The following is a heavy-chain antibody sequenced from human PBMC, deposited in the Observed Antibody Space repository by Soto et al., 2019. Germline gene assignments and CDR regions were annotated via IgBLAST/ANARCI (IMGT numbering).Heavy chain of an antibody. CDR3: AKVLRRQWLVQGPLDY. V-gene: IGHV3-9*01. J-gene: IGHJ4*02. CDR2: ISWNSGSI. D-gene: IGHD6-19*01. Sequence: PGGSLRLSCAASGFTFDDYAMHWVRQAPGKGLEWVSGISWNSGSIGYADSVKGRFTISRDNAKNSLYLQMNSLRAEDTALYYCAKVLRRQWLVQGPLDYWGQGTLVTVSS. CDR1: GFTFDDYA.